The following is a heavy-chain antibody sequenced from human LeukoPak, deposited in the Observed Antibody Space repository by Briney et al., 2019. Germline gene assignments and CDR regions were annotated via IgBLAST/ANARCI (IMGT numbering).Heavy chain of an antibody. CDR1: GFTFVDYA. Sequence: GGSLRLSCAASGFTFVDYAMHWVRQAPGKGLEWGSAISWNSGSIGYADSVKGRFTISRDNAKNSRYLQMNSLRAEDTALYYCAKETAAEPPYYYYGMDVWGQGTTVTVSS. V-gene: IGHV3-9*01. D-gene: IGHD6-13*01. J-gene: IGHJ6*02. CDR3: AKETAAEPPYYYYGMDV. CDR2: ISWNSGSI.